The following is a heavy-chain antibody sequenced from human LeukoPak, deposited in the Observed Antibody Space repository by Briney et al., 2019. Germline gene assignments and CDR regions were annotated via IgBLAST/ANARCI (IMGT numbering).Heavy chain of an antibody. Sequence: PGGSLRLSCAASAFTFSRYSMNWVRQAPGKGLEWVSSISGSSSYIYYADSVKGRFTISRDNAKNSLYLQMNSLRAEDTAVYYCAKDTRIQLWFTPYYYMDVWGKGTTVTVSS. J-gene: IGHJ6*03. CDR2: ISGSSSYI. CDR1: AFTFSRYS. D-gene: IGHD5-18*01. CDR3: AKDTRIQLWFTPYYYMDV. V-gene: IGHV3-21*01.